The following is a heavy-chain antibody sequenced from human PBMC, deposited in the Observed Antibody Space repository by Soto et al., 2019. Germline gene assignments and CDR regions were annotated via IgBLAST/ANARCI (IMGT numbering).Heavy chain of an antibody. J-gene: IGHJ6*02. Sequence: EVQLVESGGGLVQPGGSLRLSCAASGFTFTNYRMHWVRQAPGKGLVWVSRIDSDGGYTNYTDSVKGRFTISRDDAKSTLDLQMNSLRAEDTAVYYCARGEYSSRWFSSEYYYGMDVWGHGTTVTVSS. CDR2: IDSDGGYT. V-gene: IGHV3-74*01. CDR3: ARGEYSSRWFSSEYYYGMDV. CDR1: GFTFTNYR. D-gene: IGHD6-13*01.